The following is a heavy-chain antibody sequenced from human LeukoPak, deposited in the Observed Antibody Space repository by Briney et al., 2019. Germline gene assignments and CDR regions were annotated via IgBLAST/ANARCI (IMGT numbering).Heavy chain of an antibody. CDR1: GFTFSSYS. J-gene: IGHJ4*02. CDR2: ISSSSSYI. Sequence: TGGSLRLSCAASGFTFSSYSMNWVRQAPGKGLEWVSSISSSSSYIYYADSVKGRFTISRDNAKNSLYLQMNSLRAEDTAVYYCAKSPTIFGVAVIDYWGQGTLVTVSS. CDR3: AKSPTIFGVAVIDY. V-gene: IGHV3-21*01. D-gene: IGHD3-3*01.